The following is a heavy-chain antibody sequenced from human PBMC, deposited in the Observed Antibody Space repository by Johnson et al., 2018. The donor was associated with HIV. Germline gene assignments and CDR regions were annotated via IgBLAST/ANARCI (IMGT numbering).Heavy chain of an antibody. J-gene: IGHJ3*02. D-gene: IGHD5-24*01. Sequence: EVQVVESGGGVVQPGRSLRLSCAASGFTFEDYGMSWVREVPGKGLEWVSAISGSGGSTYYADSVKGRFTISRDNSKNTLYLQMNSLRAEDTAVYYCAKEGMGWLHHDAFDIWGQGTMVTVSS. CDR3: AKEGMGWLHHDAFDI. CDR2: ISGSGGST. CDR1: GFTFEDYG. V-gene: IGHV3-23*04.